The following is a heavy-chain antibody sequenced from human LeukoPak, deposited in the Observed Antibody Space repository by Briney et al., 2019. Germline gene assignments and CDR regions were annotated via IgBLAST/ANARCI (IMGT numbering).Heavy chain of an antibody. D-gene: IGHD3-22*01. V-gene: IGHV3-15*07. CDR2: IRSNSDGGTI. Sequence: GGSLRLSCAASGFTFNNAWMNWVRQAPGKGLEWVGRIRSNSDGGTIDYAAPVKGRFTLSRDDSKTTLYLQMNSLQTEDTAVYYCATDFYDSTWGQGTLVTVSS. CDR1: GFTFNNAW. J-gene: IGHJ5*02. CDR3: ATDFYDST.